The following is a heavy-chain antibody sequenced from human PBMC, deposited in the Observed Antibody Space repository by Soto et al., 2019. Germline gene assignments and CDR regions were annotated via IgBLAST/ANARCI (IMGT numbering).Heavy chain of an antibody. J-gene: IGHJ6*02. CDR3: ARVDILTVYGFDV. CDR2: IYYSGST. Sequence: PSETLSLTCTVSGDSIRSGNHYWSWIRQPPGKGLEWIGYIYYSGSTYYSPSLKSRVTISVDTSKNQFSLKLNSVTAADTAVYYCARVDILTVYGFDVWGQGTTVTVSS. D-gene: IGHD3-9*01. V-gene: IGHV4-30-4*01. CDR1: GDSIRSGNHY.